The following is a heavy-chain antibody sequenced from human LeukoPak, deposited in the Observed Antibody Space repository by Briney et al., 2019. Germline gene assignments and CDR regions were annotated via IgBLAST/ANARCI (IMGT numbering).Heavy chain of an antibody. CDR2: MNPNSGNT. CDR1: GYTFTSYD. Sequence: ASVKVSCKASGYTFTSYDINWVRQATGQGPEWMGWMNPNSGNTGYAQKFQGRVTITRNTSLSTAYMELSSLRSEDTAVYYCARATYYYGSGSYGDWFDPWGQGTLVTVSS. J-gene: IGHJ5*02. CDR3: ARATYYYGSGSYGDWFDP. V-gene: IGHV1-8*03. D-gene: IGHD3-10*01.